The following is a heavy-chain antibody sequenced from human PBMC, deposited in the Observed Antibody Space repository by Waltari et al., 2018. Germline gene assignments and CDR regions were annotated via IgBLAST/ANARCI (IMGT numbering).Heavy chain of an antibody. Sequence: VQLVESGGGLVQPGGSLRLSCAASGFTFSSYDMHWVRQATGKGLEWVSAIGTAGDTYYPGSVKGRFTISRENAKNSLYLQMNSLRAGDTAVYYCARGGSSGVGDFDYWGQGTLVTVSS. V-gene: IGHV3-13*01. CDR1: GFTFSSYD. D-gene: IGHD6-19*01. CDR3: ARGGSSGVGDFDY. CDR2: IGTAGDT. J-gene: IGHJ4*02.